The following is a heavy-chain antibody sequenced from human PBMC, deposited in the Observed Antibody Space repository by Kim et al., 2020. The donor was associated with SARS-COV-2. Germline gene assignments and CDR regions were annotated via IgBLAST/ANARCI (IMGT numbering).Heavy chain of an antibody. J-gene: IGHJ4*02. D-gene: IGHD4-17*01. CDR2: I. V-gene: IGHV3-21*01. Sequence: IYYADSVKGRFTISRDNAKNSLYLQMNRLRAEDTAVYYCAREDYGDYCDYWGQGTLVTVSS. CDR3: AREDYGDYCDY.